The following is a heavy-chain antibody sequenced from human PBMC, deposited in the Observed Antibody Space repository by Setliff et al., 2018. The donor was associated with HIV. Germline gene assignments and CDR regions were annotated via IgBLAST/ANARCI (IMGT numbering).Heavy chain of an antibody. CDR2: IYYSGTT. Sequence: PSETLSLTCTVSGDSISSSTFYWGWIRQPPGKGLEWIGSIYYSGTTYYNPSLKSRVAISVDTSKNRFSLKLSSVTAADTAVYYCARGTAYYNFWSGYSQDYYYYMDVWGKGTTVTVSS. J-gene: IGHJ6*03. V-gene: IGHV4-39*01. CDR1: GDSISSSTFY. CDR3: ARGTAYYNFWSGYSQDYYYYMDV. D-gene: IGHD3-3*01.